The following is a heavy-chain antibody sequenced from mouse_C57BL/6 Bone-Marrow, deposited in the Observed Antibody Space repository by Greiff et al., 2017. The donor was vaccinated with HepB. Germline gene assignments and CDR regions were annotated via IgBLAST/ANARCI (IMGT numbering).Heavy chain of an antibody. CDR3: TPITTVVASGYFDY. CDR2: IDPETGGT. D-gene: IGHD1-1*01. V-gene: IGHV1-15*01. J-gene: IGHJ2*01. CDR1: GYTFTDYE. Sequence: VKLMESGAELVRPGASVTLSCKASGYTFTDYEMHWVKQTPVHGLEWIGAIDPETGGTAYNQKFKGKAILTADKSSSTAYMELRSLTSEDSAVYYCTPITTVVASGYFDYWGQGTTLTVSS.